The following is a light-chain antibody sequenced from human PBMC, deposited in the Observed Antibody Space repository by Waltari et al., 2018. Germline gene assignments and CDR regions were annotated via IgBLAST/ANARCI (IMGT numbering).Light chain of an antibody. J-gene: IGKJ1*01. V-gene: IGKV3-20*01. CDR1: QSIGIY. CDR3: QKYESLPAT. CDR2: HAS. Sequence: DIVLTQPPGTLCLSQGERAIFSCRASQSIGIYLAWYQQKPGQAPRLLTYHASSMATGIPDRFSGSGSGTDFSLTISRLEPEDFAVYYCQKYESLPATFGQGTKVEIK.